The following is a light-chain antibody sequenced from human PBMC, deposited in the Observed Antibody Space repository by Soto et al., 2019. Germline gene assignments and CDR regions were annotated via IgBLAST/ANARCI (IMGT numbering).Light chain of an antibody. CDR3: QQYNNWPPYT. CDR2: DVS. J-gene: IGKJ2*01. Sequence: EVGMKQSPGTLSVSPGERATLSCRASQSISRNLAWYQQKPGRAPRLLIYDVSTRATGVPARFSGSGSETDFTLTISSLQSEDFAVYYCQQYNNWPPYTFGQGTKVDIK. CDR1: QSISRN. V-gene: IGKV3-15*01.